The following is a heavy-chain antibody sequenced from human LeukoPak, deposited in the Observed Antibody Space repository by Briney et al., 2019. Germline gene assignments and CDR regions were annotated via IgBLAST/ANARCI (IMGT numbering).Heavy chain of an antibody. J-gene: IGHJ6*02. CDR2: ISAYNGNT. Sequence: ASVKVSCKASGYTFTSYGISWVRQAPGQGLEWMGWISAYNGNTNYAQKLQGRGTMTTDTSTSTAYMGLRSLRSDATAVYYCARGDGSTGPRGYGMDVWGQGTTVTVSS. CDR1: GYTFTSYG. CDR3: ARGDGSTGPRGYGMDV. V-gene: IGHV1-18*01. D-gene: IGHD2-2*01.